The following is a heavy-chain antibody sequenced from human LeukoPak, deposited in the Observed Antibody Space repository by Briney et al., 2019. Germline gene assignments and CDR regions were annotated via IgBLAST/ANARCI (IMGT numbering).Heavy chain of an antibody. D-gene: IGHD5-12*01. J-gene: IGHJ4*02. V-gene: IGHV3-23*01. CDR1: GFTFSSYA. CDR3: AKCGNSGCHLIDY. Sequence: GGSLRLSCAASGFTFSSYAMSWVRQAPGKGLEWVSAISGSGGSRYYADSEKGRFTISRDNSKSTLYLQMDSLRAEDTAVYYCAKCGNSGCHLIDYWGQGTLVTVSS. CDR2: ISGSGGSR.